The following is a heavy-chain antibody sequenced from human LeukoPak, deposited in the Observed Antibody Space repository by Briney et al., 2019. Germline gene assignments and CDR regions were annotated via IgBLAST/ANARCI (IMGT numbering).Heavy chain of an antibody. V-gene: IGHV3-48*01. CDR1: GFTFSRYS. CDR2: ISSSSSTTI. D-gene: IGHD3-22*01. Sequence: GGSLRLSCAASGFTFSRYSMNWVRPAPGKGLEWVSYISSSSSTTIYYADSVKGRFTISRDNAKNSLYLQMNSLRAEDTAVYYCARELRGYWFDPWGQGTLVTVSS. CDR3: ARELRGYWFDP. J-gene: IGHJ5*02.